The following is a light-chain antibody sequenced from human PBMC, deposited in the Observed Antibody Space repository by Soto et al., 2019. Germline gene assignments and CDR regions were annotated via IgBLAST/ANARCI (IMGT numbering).Light chain of an antibody. CDR1: SSDVGGYNS. CDR3: SSYTSSSSLV. CDR2: EVS. V-gene: IGLV2-14*01. Sequence: QSVLTQPASVSGSPGQSITISCTGTSSDVGGYNSVSWYQQYPGKAPKLMIYEVSNRPSGVSNRFSGSKSGNTASLTISGLQAEDEGDYYCSSYTSSSSLVFGGGTKVTVL. J-gene: IGLJ3*02.